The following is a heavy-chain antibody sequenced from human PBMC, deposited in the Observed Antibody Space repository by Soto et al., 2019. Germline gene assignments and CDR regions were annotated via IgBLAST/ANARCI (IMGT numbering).Heavy chain of an antibody. CDR1: GGTFSSYT. CDR3: ARGDSSGYSRFDP. CDR2: IIPILGIA. Sequence: QVQLVQSGAEVKKPGSSVKVSCKASGGTFSSYTISWVRQAPGQGLEWMGRIIPILGIANYAQKFQGRVTITADKSTSTAYMELSSLRSEDTAVYYCARGDSSGYSRFDPWGQGTLVTVSS. J-gene: IGHJ5*02. D-gene: IGHD3-22*01. V-gene: IGHV1-69*02.